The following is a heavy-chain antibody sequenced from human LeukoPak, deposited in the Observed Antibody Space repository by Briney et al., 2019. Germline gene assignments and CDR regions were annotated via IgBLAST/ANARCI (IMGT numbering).Heavy chain of an antibody. J-gene: IGHJ2*01. CDR3: ATVAMEDWYCEL. D-gene: IGHD2-2*01. Sequence: GGSLRLSCVAPGFTSRSYSMNWVRQAPGKGLEWVSYISSSGSTIYYADAVKGRFTISRDNAENSLYLQMSSLRDEDTAVYYCATVAMEDWYCELWRRSTLVTVSS. CDR2: ISSSGSTI. V-gene: IGHV3-48*02. CDR1: GFTSRSYS.